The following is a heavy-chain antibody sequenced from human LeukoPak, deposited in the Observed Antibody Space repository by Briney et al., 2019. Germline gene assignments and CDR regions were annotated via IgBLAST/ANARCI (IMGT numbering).Heavy chain of an antibody. CDR2: INTHGSST. Sequence: GGSLRLSCAASGFAFSNYWLHWVRQAPGKGLVWVSRINTHGSSTNYADSVKGRFTISRDNAKNTLYLQMTSLSAEDTAVYYALAGYYYYYMDVWGKGTTVTVSS. CDR3: LAGYYYYYMDV. CDR1: GFAFSNYW. V-gene: IGHV3-74*01. D-gene: IGHD6-13*01. J-gene: IGHJ6*03.